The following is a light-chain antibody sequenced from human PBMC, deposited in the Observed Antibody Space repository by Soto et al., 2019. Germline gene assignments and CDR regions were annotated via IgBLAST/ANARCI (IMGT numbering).Light chain of an antibody. J-gene: IGKJ3*01. CDR3: QQRSNWPQFT. CDR2: DAS. V-gene: IGKV3-11*01. CDR1: QSVSSN. Sequence: EIVLTQSPATLSLSPGERATLSCRASQSVSSNLAWYQQKPGQAPRLLIYDASNRATGIPARLSGSGSGTDLTLTIRSLAPEDFAVYYCQQRSNWPQFTFGPGTKVDIK.